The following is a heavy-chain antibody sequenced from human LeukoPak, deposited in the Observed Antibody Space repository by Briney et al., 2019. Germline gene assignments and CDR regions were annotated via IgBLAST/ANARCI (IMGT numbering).Heavy chain of an antibody. CDR1: GFTFSDYY. V-gene: IGHV3-11*04. CDR2: ISSSGSTI. CDR3: AGEDIQLWQFNY. D-gene: IGHD5-18*01. J-gene: IGHJ4*02. Sequence: GGSLRLSCAASGFTFSDYYMSWIRQAPGKWLEWVSYISSSGSTIYYADSVKGRFTISRDNAKNSLYLQMNSLRAEDTAVYYCAGEDIQLWQFNYWGQGTLVTVSS.